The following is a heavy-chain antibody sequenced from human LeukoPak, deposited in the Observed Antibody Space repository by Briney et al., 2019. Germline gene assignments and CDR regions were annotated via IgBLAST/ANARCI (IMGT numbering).Heavy chain of an antibody. J-gene: IGHJ1*01. D-gene: IGHD2-15*01. CDR2: INHSGST. Sequence: SETLSLTCAVYGGSFSGYYWSWIRQPPGKGLEWIGEINHSGSTNSNPSLKSRVTISVDTSKNQFSLKLSSVTAADTAMYYCARRLLGYCSGGSCYSGHFQHWGQGTLVTVSS. CDR1: GGSFSGYY. V-gene: IGHV4-34*01. CDR3: ARRLLGYCSGGSCYSGHFQH.